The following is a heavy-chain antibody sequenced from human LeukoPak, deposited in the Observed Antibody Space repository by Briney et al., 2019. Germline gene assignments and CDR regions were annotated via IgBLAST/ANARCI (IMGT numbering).Heavy chain of an antibody. CDR2: IYYSGST. CDR1: GGSISSYY. D-gene: IGHD3-16*02. CDR3: ARETTYDYVWGSYRPYYYYYYYMDV. Sequence: SETLSLTCTVSGGSISSYYWSWIRQPPGKGLEWIGYIYYSGSTNYNPSLKSRVTISVDTSKNQFSLKLSSVTAADTAVYYCARETTYDYVWGSYRPYYYYYYYMDVWGKGTTVTVSS. V-gene: IGHV4-59*01. J-gene: IGHJ6*03.